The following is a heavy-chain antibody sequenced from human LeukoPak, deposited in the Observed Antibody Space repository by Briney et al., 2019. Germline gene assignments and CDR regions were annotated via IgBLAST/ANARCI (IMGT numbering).Heavy chain of an antibody. CDR1: GFTFSASA. D-gene: IGHD3/OR15-3a*01. CDR2: IRSKANSYAT. V-gene: IGHV3-73*01. Sequence: GGSLRLSCAASGFTFSASAMHWVRQASGKVLEWVGRIRSKANSYATAYAASVKGRFTISRDDSKNTAYLQMNSLKTEDTAVYYCTRMALSGTGSFDYWGQGTLVTVSS. CDR3: TRMALSGTGSFDY. J-gene: IGHJ4*02.